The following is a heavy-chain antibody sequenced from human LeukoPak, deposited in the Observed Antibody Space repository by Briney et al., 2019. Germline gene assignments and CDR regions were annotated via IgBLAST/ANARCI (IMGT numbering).Heavy chain of an antibody. Sequence: GGSLRLSCAASGFTVSSSFIYWVRRGPGKGMEWVSFIHRDDKTYYADSLKGRFTMSRDSSKNTLYLQMNSLGADDTAVYYCAREVISTPSYFDYWGQGILVTVSS. V-gene: IGHV3-53*01. CDR3: AREVISTPSYFDY. J-gene: IGHJ4*02. CDR1: GFTVSSSF. D-gene: IGHD2-2*01. CDR2: IHRDDKT.